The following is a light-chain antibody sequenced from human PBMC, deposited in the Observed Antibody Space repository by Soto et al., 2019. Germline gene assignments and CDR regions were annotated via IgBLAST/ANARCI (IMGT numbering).Light chain of an antibody. CDR3: QTWGSGTVV. Sequence: QPVLTQSPSASASLGASVKLTCTLSSGHSSYAIAWHQQQPEKGPRYLMKLNSDGSHSKGDGIPDRFSGYSSGAERYLTISILQYEDEADYSCQTWGSGTVVFGGGTKLTVL. CDR2: LNSDGSH. V-gene: IGLV4-69*01. CDR1: SGHSSYA. J-gene: IGLJ2*01.